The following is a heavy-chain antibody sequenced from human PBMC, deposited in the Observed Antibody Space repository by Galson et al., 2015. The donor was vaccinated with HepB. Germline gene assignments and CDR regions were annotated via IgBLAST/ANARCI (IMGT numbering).Heavy chain of an antibody. V-gene: IGHV3-23*01. Sequence: SLRLSCAASGFTFSSYAMSWVRQAPGKGLEWVSTISGGADATYYADSVKGRFTISRDNSKNTLYLQMDGLRAEGTAVFFCAKYPLSSRRGVFDLWGQGTLVTVSS. CDR3: AKYPLSSRRGVFDL. D-gene: IGHD2-2*01. CDR2: ISGGADAT. CDR1: GFTFSSYA. J-gene: IGHJ4*02.